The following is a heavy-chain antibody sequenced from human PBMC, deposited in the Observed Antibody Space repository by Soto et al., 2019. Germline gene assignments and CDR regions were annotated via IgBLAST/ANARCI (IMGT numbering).Heavy chain of an antibody. V-gene: IGHV3-30*18. CDR3: AKDLSVIATVNYFDS. CDR1: GFTFSDYG. CDR2: IPYDGTKK. Sequence: QVQLVESGGGVVQPGRSLRLSCTASGFTFSDYGMHWVRQAPGKGLEWVAVIPYDGTKKYYADSVKGRFTISRDNSKNTLYLQMNSLRAEDTAVYDCAKDLSVIATVNYFDSWGQGTLVTVSS. J-gene: IGHJ4*02. D-gene: IGHD4-17*01.